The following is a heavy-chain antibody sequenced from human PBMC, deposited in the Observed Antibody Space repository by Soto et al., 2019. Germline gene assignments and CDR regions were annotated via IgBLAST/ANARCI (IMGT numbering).Heavy chain of an antibody. Sequence: GGYLRLSCAGSGFTFSSYSMTWVRQAPGKGLEWVSSISSSSSYIYYADSVKGRFTISRDNAKDSLYLQMNSLRAEDTAVYYCARVYCSSTSCYRRGVDAFDIWGQGTMVTVSS. J-gene: IGHJ3*02. CDR3: ARVYCSSTSCYRRGVDAFDI. D-gene: IGHD2-2*02. CDR1: GFTFSSYS. V-gene: IGHV3-21*01. CDR2: ISSSSSYI.